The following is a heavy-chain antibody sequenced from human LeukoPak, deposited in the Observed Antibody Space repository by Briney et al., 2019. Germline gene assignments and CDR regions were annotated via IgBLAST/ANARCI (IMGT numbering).Heavy chain of an antibody. CDR1: GCTFTSHD. D-gene: IGHD6-19*01. Sequence: GASVKVSCKASGCTFTSHDINWVRQATGQGLEWMGWMNPSSVTTGSAQKFQGRVTMTWNTSISTAYMELSGLRSEDTAVYYCARVAVAGTGDWFDPWGQGTLVTVSS. CDR2: MNPSSVTT. J-gene: IGHJ5*02. V-gene: IGHV1-8*01. CDR3: ARVAVAGTGDWFDP.